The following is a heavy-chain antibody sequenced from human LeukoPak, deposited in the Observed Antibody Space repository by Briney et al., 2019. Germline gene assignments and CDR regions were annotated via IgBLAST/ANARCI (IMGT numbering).Heavy chain of an antibody. CDR1: GYSISTGYY. Sequence: SETLSLTCTVSGYSISTGYYWSWIRQPPGKGLEWIGYIYYSGSTNYNPSLKSRVTISVDTSKNQFSLKLSSVTAADTAVYYCARGEVGATTDFDYWGQGTLVTVSS. V-gene: IGHV4-61*01. CDR2: IYYSGST. CDR3: ARGEVGATTDFDY. D-gene: IGHD1-26*01. J-gene: IGHJ4*02.